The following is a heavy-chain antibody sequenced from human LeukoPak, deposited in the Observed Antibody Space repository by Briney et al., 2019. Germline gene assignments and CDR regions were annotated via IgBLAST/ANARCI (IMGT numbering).Heavy chain of an antibody. CDR2: ISGIGGST. Sequence: GGSLRLSCAASGFTFSSYAMSWARQAPGKGLEWVSVISGIGGSTYYADSVKGRFTISRDNSKNTLYLQMNSLRAEDTAVYYCAKQAYDSSGYYYVPKEYFDYWGQGTLVTVSS. D-gene: IGHD3-22*01. CDR3: AKQAYDSSGYYYVPKEYFDY. CDR1: GFTFSSYA. V-gene: IGHV3-23*01. J-gene: IGHJ4*02.